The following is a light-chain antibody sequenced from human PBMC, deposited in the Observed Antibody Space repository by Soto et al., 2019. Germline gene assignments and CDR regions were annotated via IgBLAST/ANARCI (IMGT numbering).Light chain of an antibody. Sequence: QSALTQPASVSGSPGQSITISCTGTSSDVGGYNYVSWYQHHPGKAPKLMIYDVSNRPSGASTRFSGSKSGNTASLTISGLQAEDEADYYCSSYTSSSTLDVFGTGTKLTVL. CDR1: SSDVGGYNY. V-gene: IGLV2-14*03. J-gene: IGLJ1*01. CDR2: DVS. CDR3: SSYTSSSTLDV.